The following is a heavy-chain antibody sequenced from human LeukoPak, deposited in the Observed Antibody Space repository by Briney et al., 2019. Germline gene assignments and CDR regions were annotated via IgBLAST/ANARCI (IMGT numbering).Heavy chain of an antibody. CDR3: ARDGGRFLEWLWGNYFDY. D-gene: IGHD3-3*01. Sequence: ASVTVSCTASGYTFTSYGISWVRQAPGQGLEWMGWISAYNGNTNYAQKLQGRVTMTTDTSTSTAYMELRSLRSDDTAVYYCARDGGRFLEWLWGNYFDYWGQGTLVTVSS. J-gene: IGHJ4*02. CDR2: ISAYNGNT. CDR1: GYTFTSYG. V-gene: IGHV1-18*01.